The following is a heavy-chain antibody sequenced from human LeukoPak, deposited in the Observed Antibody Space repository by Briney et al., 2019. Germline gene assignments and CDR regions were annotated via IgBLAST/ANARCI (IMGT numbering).Heavy chain of an antibody. Sequence: ASVKVSCKASGYTFTGYYMHWVRQAPGQGLEWMGWINPNSGGTNYAQKFQGRATMTEDTSTDTAYMELSSLRSEDTAAYYCATGSYDSSGYYYFDYWGQGTLVTVSS. J-gene: IGHJ4*02. CDR2: INPNSGGT. D-gene: IGHD3-22*01. V-gene: IGHV1-2*02. CDR1: GYTFTGYY. CDR3: ATGSYDSSGYYYFDY.